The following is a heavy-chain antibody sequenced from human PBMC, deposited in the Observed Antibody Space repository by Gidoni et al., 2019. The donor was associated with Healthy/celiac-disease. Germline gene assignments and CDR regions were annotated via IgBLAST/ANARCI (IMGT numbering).Heavy chain of an antibody. CDR2: IYPGDSDT. Sequence: EVQLVQSGAEVKKPGESLKISCKGSGYSFTSYWLGWVRQMPGKGLEWMGIIYPGDSDTRYSPSFQGQVTISADKSISTAYLQWSSLKASDTAMYYCARGLSGYDFWSGYPYYYGMDVWGQGTTVTVSS. D-gene: IGHD3-3*01. CDR3: ARGLSGYDFWSGYPYYYGMDV. J-gene: IGHJ6*02. V-gene: IGHV5-51*01. CDR1: GYSFTSYW.